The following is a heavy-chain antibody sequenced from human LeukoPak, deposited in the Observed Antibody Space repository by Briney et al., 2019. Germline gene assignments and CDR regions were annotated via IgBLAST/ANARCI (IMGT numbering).Heavy chain of an antibody. D-gene: IGHD4-11*01. CDR2: IYHSGST. CDR3: ARGEVRLDY. Sequence: SETLSLTCTVSGYSISSGYYWGWIRQPPGKGLEWIGSIYHSGSTYYNPSLKSRVTISLDTSKNQFSLKLSSVTAADTAVYYCARGEVRLDYWGQGTLVTVSS. V-gene: IGHV4-38-2*02. CDR1: GYSISSGYY. J-gene: IGHJ4*02.